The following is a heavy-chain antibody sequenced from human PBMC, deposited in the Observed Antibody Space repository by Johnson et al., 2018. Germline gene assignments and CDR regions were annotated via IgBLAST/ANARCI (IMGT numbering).Heavy chain of an antibody. Sequence: QVQLQQWGAGLLKASVTLSLTCAVYGGSFSGYYWSWIRQPPGKGREWIGEINHSGSTTYNPSLKSRVTISVDTSKTQFSLKLSSVTTGDTAVYYCARGGDDDYYYMDVWGKGTTVTVSS. CDR2: INHSGST. CDR1: GGSFSGYY. D-gene: IGHD3-16*01. J-gene: IGHJ6*03. V-gene: IGHV4-34*01. CDR3: ARGGDDDYYYMDV.